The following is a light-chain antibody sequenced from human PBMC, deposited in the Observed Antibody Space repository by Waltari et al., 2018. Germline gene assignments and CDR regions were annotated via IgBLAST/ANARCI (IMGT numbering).Light chain of an antibody. Sequence: SYVLTQPPSVSVAPAKTATLSCGVNNIGSKRVHWYQQKAGKAPVLVIYYDRDRPSGIPERISGSNSGDTATLTISRVEAGDEASYYCQVWDSESDHVVYGGGTKLTVL. CDR3: QVWDSESDHVV. J-gene: IGLJ2*01. CDR1: NIGSKR. CDR2: YDR. V-gene: IGLV3-21*04.